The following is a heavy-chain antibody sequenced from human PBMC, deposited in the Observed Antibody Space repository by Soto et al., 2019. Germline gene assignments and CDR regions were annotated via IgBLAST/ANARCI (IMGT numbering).Heavy chain of an antibody. V-gene: IGHV4-31*03. CDR3: ATNPGGRIGGHYYDSSGYYPDAFDI. CDR1: GGSISSGGYY. J-gene: IGHJ3*02. CDR2: IYYSGST. D-gene: IGHD3-22*01. Sequence: SETLSLTCTVSGGSISSGGYYWSWIRQHPGKGLEWIGYIYYSGSTYYNPSLKSRVTISVDTSKNQFSLKLSSVTAADTAVYYCATNPGGRIGGHYYDSSGYYPDAFDIWGQGTMVT.